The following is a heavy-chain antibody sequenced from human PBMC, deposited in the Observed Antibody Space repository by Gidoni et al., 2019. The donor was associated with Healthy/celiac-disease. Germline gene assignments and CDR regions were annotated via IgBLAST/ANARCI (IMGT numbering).Heavy chain of an antibody. D-gene: IGHD2-8*01. V-gene: IGHV3-23*01. CDR3: AKVGDIVLMVYA. CDR2: ISGSGGST. J-gene: IGHJ4*02. CDR1: GFTFSSYV. Sequence: EVQLLESGGGMVQPGGSLRFSCADSGFTFSSYVMSWVRQAPGKGLEWVSAISGSGGSTYYADSVQGRFTISRDNSKNTLYLQMNSLRAEDTAVYYCAKVGDIVLMVYAWGQGTLVTVSS.